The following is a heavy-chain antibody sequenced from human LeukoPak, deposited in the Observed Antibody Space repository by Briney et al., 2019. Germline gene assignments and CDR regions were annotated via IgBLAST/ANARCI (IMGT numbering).Heavy chain of an antibody. J-gene: IGHJ4*02. V-gene: IGHV3-7*01. CDR3: ANWHSATILN. CDR1: RFTFSLYW. CDR2: IKDDGSEK. D-gene: IGHD1-1*01. Sequence: GGSLRLSCAASRFTFSLYWMSWVRQAPGKGLEWVATIKDDGSEKYYVDSAKGRFTISRDNAKTSLYLQMNSLSAEDTAVYYCANWHSATILNWGQGALVTVSS.